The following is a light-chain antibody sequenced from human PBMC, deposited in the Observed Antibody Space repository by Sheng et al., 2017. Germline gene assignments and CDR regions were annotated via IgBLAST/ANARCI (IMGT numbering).Light chain of an antibody. CDR2: AAS. CDR3: QQLTAAGFT. CDR1: QGISSY. V-gene: IGKV1-9*01. Sequence: IQLTQSPSSLSASVGDRVTITCRASQGISSYLAWYQQKPGKAPKLLIYAASTLQSGVPSRFSGSGSGTDFTLTISSLQPEDFATYYCQQLTAAGFTFGPGTKVDIK. J-gene: IGKJ3*01.